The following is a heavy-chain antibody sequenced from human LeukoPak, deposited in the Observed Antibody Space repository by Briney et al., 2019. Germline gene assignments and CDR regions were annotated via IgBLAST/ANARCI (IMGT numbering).Heavy chain of an antibody. D-gene: IGHD3-22*01. CDR2: IKEDGGEK. Sequence: GGSLRLSCAASGFIFSTYWMSWVRQAPGQGLEWVANIKEDGGEKYYVDSVKGRFTMSRDNAKNSLYLQMNSLRAEDTAVYYCARGYYYDSSGYYVDYWGQGTLVTVSS. V-gene: IGHV3-7*05. CDR3: ARGYYYDSSGYYVDY. J-gene: IGHJ4*02. CDR1: GFIFSTYW.